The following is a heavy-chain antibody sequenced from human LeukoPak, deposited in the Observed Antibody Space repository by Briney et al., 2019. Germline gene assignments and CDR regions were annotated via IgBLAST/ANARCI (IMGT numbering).Heavy chain of an antibody. D-gene: IGHD6-19*01. CDR2: INGDGSNT. V-gene: IGHV3-74*01. CDR1: GFTFSSHW. J-gene: IGHJ3*02. Sequence: PGESLRLSCAASGFTFSSHWMHWVRQAPGKGLVWVSRINGDGSNTTYADSVKGRFTLSRDNAKNTLYLQMNSLRAEDTAVYHCARSKGWYSTDAFDIWGQGTMVTVSS. CDR3: ARSKGWYSTDAFDI.